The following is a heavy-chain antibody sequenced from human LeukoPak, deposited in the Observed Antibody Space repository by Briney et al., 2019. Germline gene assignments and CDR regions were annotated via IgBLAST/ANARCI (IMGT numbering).Heavy chain of an antibody. CDR3: ARGIAVETMYGMDV. D-gene: IGHD6-19*01. Sequence: PGGSLRLSCAASGSTFSSYWMSWVRQAPGKGLEWVANIKQDGSEKYYVDSVKGRFTISRDNAKNSLYLQMNSQRAEDTAVYYCARGIAVETMYGMDVWGQGTTVTVSS. CDR2: IKQDGSEK. CDR1: GSTFSSYW. V-gene: IGHV3-7*02. J-gene: IGHJ6*02.